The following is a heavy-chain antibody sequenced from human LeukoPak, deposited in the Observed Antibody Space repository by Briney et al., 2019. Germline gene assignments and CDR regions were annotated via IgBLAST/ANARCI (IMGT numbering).Heavy chain of an antibody. D-gene: IGHD2-15*01. CDR2: ISTDGYTT. Sequence: GGPLRLSCAASGLAFSAYKMHWVRQAPRKGLVWVSRISTDGYTTDYADFVQGRFTASRDNTKNTWSLEMNSLRAEDTAVYYCVVGGSPGYWGQGTLVTVSS. J-gene: IGHJ4*02. V-gene: IGHV3-74*01. CDR3: VVGGSPGY. CDR1: GLAFSAYK.